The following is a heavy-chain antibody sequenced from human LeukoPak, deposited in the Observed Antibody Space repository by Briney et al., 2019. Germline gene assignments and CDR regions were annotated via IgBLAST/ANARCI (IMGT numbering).Heavy chain of an antibody. CDR3: ARERGYSYGTPDY. J-gene: IGHJ4*02. CDR1: GGSISSSSYY. Sequence: SETLSLTCTVSGGSISSSSYYWGWIRQSPGKGLEWIGSIYHSGSTYYNPSLKSRVTISVDTSKNQFSLKLSSVTAADTAVYYCARERGYSYGTPDYWGQGTLVTVSS. V-gene: IGHV4-39*07. CDR2: IYHSGST. D-gene: IGHD5-18*01.